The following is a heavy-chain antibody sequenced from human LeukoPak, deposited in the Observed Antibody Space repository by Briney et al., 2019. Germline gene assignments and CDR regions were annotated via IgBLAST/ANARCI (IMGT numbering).Heavy chain of an antibody. CDR3: ARVQQQLAGLGY. Sequence: GGSLRLSCAASGFTFSSYWMSWVRQAPGKGLEWVANIKQDGSDKYYVDSVKGRFTISIDNANNSLYLQMNSLRVEDTAVYYCARVQQQLAGLGYWGQGTLVTVSS. J-gene: IGHJ4*02. D-gene: IGHD6-13*01. V-gene: IGHV3-7*01. CDR2: IKQDGSDK. CDR1: GFTFSSYW.